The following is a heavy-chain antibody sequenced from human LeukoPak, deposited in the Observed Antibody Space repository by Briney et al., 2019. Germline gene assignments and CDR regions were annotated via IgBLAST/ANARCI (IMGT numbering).Heavy chain of an antibody. Sequence: KPSETLSLTCTVSGGSISSYYWSWIRQPPGKGLEWIGYIYYSGSTNYNPSLKSRVTISVDTSKNQFSLKLSSVTAADTAVYYWARVYCSGGSCYDGIIDYWGQGTLVTVSS. CDR2: IYYSGST. CDR1: GGSISSYY. CDR3: ARVYCSGGSCYDGIIDY. J-gene: IGHJ4*02. V-gene: IGHV4-59*01. D-gene: IGHD2-15*01.